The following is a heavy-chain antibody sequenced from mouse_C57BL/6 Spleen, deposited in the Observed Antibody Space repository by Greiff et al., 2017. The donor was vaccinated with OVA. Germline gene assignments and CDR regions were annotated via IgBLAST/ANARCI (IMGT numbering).Heavy chain of an antibody. Sequence: QVQLQQPGAELVRPGSSVKLSCKASGYTFTSYWMHWVKQRPIQGLEWIGNIDPSDSETHYNQKFKDKATLTVDKSSSTAYMQLSSLTSEDSAVYYCARRGPYYSNLYAMDYWGQGTSVTVSS. CDR2: IDPSDSET. V-gene: IGHV1-52*01. J-gene: IGHJ4*01. D-gene: IGHD2-5*01. CDR1: GYTFTSYW. CDR3: ARRGPYYSNLYAMDY.